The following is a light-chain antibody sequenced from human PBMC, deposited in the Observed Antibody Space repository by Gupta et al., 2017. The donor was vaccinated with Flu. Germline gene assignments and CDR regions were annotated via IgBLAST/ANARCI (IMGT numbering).Light chain of an antibody. CDR3: QHYSSESGSS. Sequence: DIQLTQSPSTLSASVGDRVTITCRASKSINSWLAWYQQKPGKAPKLLIYQASILETGVPSRFSGSGSGTEFTLTISCLQPDDFATDYCQHYSSESGSSFGQGTKLEIK. CDR1: KSINSW. CDR2: QAS. V-gene: IGKV1-5*03. J-gene: IGKJ2*03.